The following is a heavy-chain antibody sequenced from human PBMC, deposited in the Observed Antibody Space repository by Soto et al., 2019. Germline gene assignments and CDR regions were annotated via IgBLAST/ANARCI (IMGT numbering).Heavy chain of an antibody. CDR2: ISYDGSNK. CDR1: GFTFSSYG. Sequence: GGSLRLSCAASGFTFSSYGMHWVRQAPGKGLEWVAVISYDGSNKYYADSVKGRFTISRDNSKNTLYLQMNSLRAEDTAVYYCAKEAWGYYILAFDIWGQGTMVTVSS. J-gene: IGHJ3*02. V-gene: IGHV3-30*18. D-gene: IGHD3-22*01. CDR3: AKEAWGYYILAFDI.